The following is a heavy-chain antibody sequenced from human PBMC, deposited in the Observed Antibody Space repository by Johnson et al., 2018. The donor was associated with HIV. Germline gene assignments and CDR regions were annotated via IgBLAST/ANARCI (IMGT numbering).Heavy chain of an antibody. CDR3: ARDWDAFDI. V-gene: IGHV3-30*03. CDR2: ISYDGSNK. J-gene: IGHJ3*02. CDR1: GFTFNSYG. Sequence: QVQLVESGGGVVQPGRSLRLSCAASGFTFNSYGMHWVRQAPGKGLEWVAVISYDGSNKYYADSVKGRFTISRDNSENTLYLQMNSLRAEDTAVYYCARDWDAFDIWGQGTMVTVSS.